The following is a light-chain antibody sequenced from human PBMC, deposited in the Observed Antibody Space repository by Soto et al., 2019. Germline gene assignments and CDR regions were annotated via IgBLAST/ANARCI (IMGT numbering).Light chain of an antibody. Sequence: QSALAQPTSVSGSPGQSIAICCTGTSSDVGGYNYVSWHQQHPGKAPKVLISVVSNRPSGVSNRFSGSKSGNTASLTISGLQAEDEADYYCSSYTSSSTYVFGTGTKLTVL. V-gene: IGLV2-14*01. J-gene: IGLJ1*01. CDR1: SSDVGGYNY. CDR3: SSYTSSSTYV. CDR2: VVS.